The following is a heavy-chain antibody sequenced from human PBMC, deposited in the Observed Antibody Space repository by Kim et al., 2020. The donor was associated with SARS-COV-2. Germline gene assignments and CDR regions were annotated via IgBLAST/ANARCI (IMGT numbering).Heavy chain of an antibody. V-gene: IGHV4-31*03. J-gene: IGHJ5*02. Sequence: SETLSLTCTVSGGSISSGGYYWSWIRQHPGKGLEWIGYIYYSGSTYYNPSLKSRVTISVDTSKNQFSLKLSSVTAADTAVYYCARVEAWKTFNWFDPWGQGTLVTVSS. CDR2: IYYSGST. CDR3: ARVEAWKTFNWFDP. CDR1: GGSISSGGYY. D-gene: IGHD1-1*01.